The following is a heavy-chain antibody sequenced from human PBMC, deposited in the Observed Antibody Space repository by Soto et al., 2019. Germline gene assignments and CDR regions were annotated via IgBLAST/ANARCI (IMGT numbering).Heavy chain of an antibody. J-gene: IGHJ4*02. Sequence: EVQLVESGGGLVQPGRSLRLSCEASGFTFDDYAMHWVRQAPGKGLEWVSGISWNSDSIGYADSVKGRFTISRDNAKNSLYLHLNSLRAEDTALYYCAKDPYNDFLTGFYFEYWGQGTLVTVSS. CDR3: AKDPYNDFLTGFYFEY. CDR2: ISWNSDSI. CDR1: GFTFDDYA. D-gene: IGHD3-9*01. V-gene: IGHV3-9*01.